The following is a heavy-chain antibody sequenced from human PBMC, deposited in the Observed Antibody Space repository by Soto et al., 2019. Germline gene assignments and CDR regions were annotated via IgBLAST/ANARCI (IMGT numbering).Heavy chain of an antibody. CDR1: GFTFSNAW. CDR2: IKSKTDGGTT. Sequence: LRLSCAASGFTFSNAWMSWVRQAPGKGLEWVGRIKSKTDGGTTDYAAPVKGRFTISRDDSKNTLYLQMNSLKTEDTAVYYCTTVITFGGVIANFDYWGQGTLVTVSS. D-gene: IGHD3-16*02. CDR3: TTVITFGGVIANFDY. J-gene: IGHJ4*02. V-gene: IGHV3-15*01.